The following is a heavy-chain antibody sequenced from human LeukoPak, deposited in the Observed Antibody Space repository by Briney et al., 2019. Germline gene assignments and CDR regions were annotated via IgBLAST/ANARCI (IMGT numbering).Heavy chain of an antibody. J-gene: IGHJ4*02. D-gene: IGHD4-23*01. CDR1: GGSISSGDYY. V-gene: IGHV4-30-4*01. CDR3: ARDRWTGEHEYYFDY. Sequence: SQTLSLTCTVSGGSISSGDYYWSWIRQPPGTGLEWIGYIYYSGSTYYNPSLKSRISISVDTSKNQFSLKLSSVTAADTAVYFCARDRWTGEHEYYFDYWGQGTLVTVSS. CDR2: IYYSGST.